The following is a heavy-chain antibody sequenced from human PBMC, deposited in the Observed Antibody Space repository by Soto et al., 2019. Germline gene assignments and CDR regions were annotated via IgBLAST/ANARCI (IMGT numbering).Heavy chain of an antibody. CDR3: AREGRVIAAAGTGWFDP. CDR1: GGTFSSYA. J-gene: IGHJ5*02. D-gene: IGHD6-13*01. V-gene: IGHV1-69*01. CDR2: IIPIFGTA. Sequence: QVQLVQSGAEVKKPGSSVKVSCKASGGTFSSYAISWVRQAPGQGLEWMGGIIPIFGTANYAQKFQGRVTITANESTSTAYMELSSLRSEDTAVYYCAREGRVIAAAGTGWFDPWGQGTLVTVSS.